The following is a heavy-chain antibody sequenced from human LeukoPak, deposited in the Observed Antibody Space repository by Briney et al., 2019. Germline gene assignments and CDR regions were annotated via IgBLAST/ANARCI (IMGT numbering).Heavy chain of an antibody. J-gene: IGHJ4*02. Sequence: SETLSLTRTVSGGSISSYYWTWIRQPPGKGLEWIGYIYYSGSTNYNPSLKSRVTISVDTSKNQFSLKVSSVTAADTAVYYCARAYSYGPFDYWGQGTLVTVSS. CDR2: IYYSGST. CDR3: ARAYSYGPFDY. V-gene: IGHV4-59*01. CDR1: GGSISSYY. D-gene: IGHD5-18*01.